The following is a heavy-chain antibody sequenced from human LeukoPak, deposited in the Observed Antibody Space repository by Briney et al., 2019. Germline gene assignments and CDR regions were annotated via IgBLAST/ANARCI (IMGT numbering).Heavy chain of an antibody. J-gene: IGHJ4*02. CDR1: GYTFTSYD. CDR3: ARHLFTELPGDF. CDR2: MNPNSGNT. V-gene: IGHV1-8*01. D-gene: IGHD3-10*02. Sequence: GASVKVSCKASGYTFTSYDINWVRQATGQGLEWMGWMNPNSGNTGYAQKFQGRVTMTTDTSTSTAYMELRSLRSDNTAIYYCARHLFTELPGDFWGQGTLVTVSS.